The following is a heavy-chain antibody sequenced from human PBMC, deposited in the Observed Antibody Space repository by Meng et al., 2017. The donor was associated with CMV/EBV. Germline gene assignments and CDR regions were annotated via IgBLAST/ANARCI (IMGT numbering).Heavy chain of an antibody. V-gene: IGHV1-69*12. CDR2: IIPVFETA. Sequence: QVQLVQSAAEVKKPGSSVRVSCKTSGGTFSTFASSWVRQAPGEGLEWMGGIIPVFETANYAERFQDRVTITADDSTTTAYMELSSLRADDTALYFCARGGDSWYSDYWGQGTLVTVSS. CDR1: GGTFSTFA. CDR3: ARGGDSWYSDY. J-gene: IGHJ4*02. D-gene: IGHD1-26*01.